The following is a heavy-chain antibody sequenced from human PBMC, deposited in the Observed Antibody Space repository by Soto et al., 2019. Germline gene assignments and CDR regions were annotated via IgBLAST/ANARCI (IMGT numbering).Heavy chain of an antibody. Sequence: QVELVQSGAEVKKPGASVKVSCKASGFTLTDYYIHWVRQAPGQGLEWMGWINLKSGGTNYAQKFQDRVTMTRGTAKSKAYMDLSNLRSDDTAVYYCARRSRQPVASSRLGPWGQGTLVSVSS. CDR2: INLKSGGT. CDR3: ARRSRQPVASSRLGP. CDR1: GFTLTDYY. J-gene: IGHJ5*02. D-gene: IGHD6-6*01. V-gene: IGHV1-2*02.